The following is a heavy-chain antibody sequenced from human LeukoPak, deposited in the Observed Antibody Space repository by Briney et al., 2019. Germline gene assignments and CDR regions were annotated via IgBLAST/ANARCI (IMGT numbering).Heavy chain of an antibody. V-gene: IGHV1-2*02. J-gene: IGHJ4*02. Sequence: ASVKVSCKASGYTFTGYYMHWVRQAPGQGLEWMGWIDPNSGGTNFAWKFQGRVTMTRDTSINMVYMELSSLRSDDTAVYYCARDRLTVGATTMLYWGQGILVTVSS. CDR3: ARDRLTVGATTMLY. CDR1: GYTFTGYY. CDR2: IDPNSGGT. D-gene: IGHD1-26*01.